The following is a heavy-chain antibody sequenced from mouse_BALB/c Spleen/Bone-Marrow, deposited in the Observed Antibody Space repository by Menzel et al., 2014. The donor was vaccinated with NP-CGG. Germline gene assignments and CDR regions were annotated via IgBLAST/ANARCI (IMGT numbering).Heavy chain of an antibody. CDR1: GFYIKDTY. D-gene: IGHD4-1*01. CDR2: IDPANGNT. J-gene: IGHJ4*01. Sequence: EVLLQQSGAELVKPGASVKLYCTASGFYIKDTYMHWVKQRPQQGLEWIGRIDPANGNTKYDPKLQGKATITTATSSNTAYPQLTSLASRDTTVYYCARWEYYAMDCWGQGTSVTVSS. V-gene: IGHV14-3*02. CDR3: ARWEYYAMDC.